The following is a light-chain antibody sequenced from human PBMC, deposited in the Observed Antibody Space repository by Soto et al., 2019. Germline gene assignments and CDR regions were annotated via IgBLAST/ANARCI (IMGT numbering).Light chain of an antibody. V-gene: IGKV1-5*03. CDR2: KAS. CDR3: QQYSSYSWT. CDR1: QDITHW. Sequence: DIQMTQSPSTLSASVGDRVTITCRASQDITHWLASYQQKPGKAPNLLIYKASLLESGVPSRFSGGGCGTEFTLTINSLQPDDFATYYCQQYSSYSWTFGQGTKVEIK. J-gene: IGKJ1*01.